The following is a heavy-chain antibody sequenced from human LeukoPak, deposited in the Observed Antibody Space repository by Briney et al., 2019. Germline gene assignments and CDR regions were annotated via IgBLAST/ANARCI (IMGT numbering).Heavy chain of an antibody. CDR3: ARDNPGAAIDY. D-gene: IGHD6-13*01. Sequence: PSQTLSLTCTVSGGSISSGGYYWSWIRQHPGKGLEWIGYIYYSGSTYYNPSLKSRVTISVDTSKNQFSLKLSSVTAADTAVYYCARDNPGAAIDYWGQGTLVTVSS. CDR1: GGSISSGGYY. CDR2: IYYSGST. J-gene: IGHJ4*02. V-gene: IGHV4-31*03.